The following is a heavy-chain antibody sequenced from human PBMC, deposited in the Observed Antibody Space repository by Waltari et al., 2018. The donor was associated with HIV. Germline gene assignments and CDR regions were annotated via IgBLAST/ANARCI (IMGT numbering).Heavy chain of an antibody. Sequence: QVQLLESGGAVVQPGRSLRLSCAASGCTFRSYGTHWVRQAPGKGLEWVAVIWYDGRNKYYADSVKGRFTISRDNSKNTLYLQMNSLRAEDTAVYYCARDQNIQLPGMDVWGQGTTVTVSS. CDR2: IWYDGRNK. CDR1: GCTFRSYG. D-gene: IGHD5-18*01. V-gene: IGHV3-33*01. J-gene: IGHJ6*02. CDR3: ARDQNIQLPGMDV.